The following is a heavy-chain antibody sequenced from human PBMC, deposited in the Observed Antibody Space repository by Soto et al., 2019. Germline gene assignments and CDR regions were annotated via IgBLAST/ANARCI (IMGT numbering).Heavy chain of an antibody. V-gene: IGHV1-8*01. CDR2: MNPNSGNT. Sequence: ASVKVSCKASGYTFTSYDINWVRQATGQGLEWMGWMNPNSGNTGYAQKFQGRVTITRDTSASTAYMELSSLRSEDTAVYYCARDVVVVPAATNWFDPWGQGTLVTVSS. CDR1: GYTFTSYD. J-gene: IGHJ5*02. CDR3: ARDVVVVPAATNWFDP. D-gene: IGHD2-2*01.